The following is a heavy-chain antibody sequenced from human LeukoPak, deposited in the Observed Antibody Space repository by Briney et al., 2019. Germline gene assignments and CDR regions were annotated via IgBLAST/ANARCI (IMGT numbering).Heavy chain of an antibody. CDR1: GYTFTSYG. CDR2: ISAYNGNT. V-gene: IGHV1-18*01. J-gene: IGHJ4*02. Sequence: ASVKVSCKASGYTFTSYGISWVRQAPGQGLEWMGRISAYNGNTNYAQKLQGRVTMTTDTSTSTAYMELRSLRSDDTAVYYCARVRGQTYYYYDSSGYPDYWGQGTLVTVSS. D-gene: IGHD3-22*01. CDR3: ARVRGQTYYYYDSSGYPDY.